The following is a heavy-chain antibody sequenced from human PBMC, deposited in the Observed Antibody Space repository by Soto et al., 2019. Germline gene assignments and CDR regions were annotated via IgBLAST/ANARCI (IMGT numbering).Heavy chain of an antibody. Sequence: ASVKVSCKASGYTFTSYGISWVRQAPGQGLEWMGWISAYNGNTNYAQKLQGRVTMTTDTSTSTAYMELRSLRSDDTAVYYCARIPIVYSNPLYYYYYMDVWGKGTTVTVSS. V-gene: IGHV1-18*01. CDR3: ARIPIVYSNPLYYYYYMDV. CDR2: ISAYNGNT. CDR1: GYTFTSYG. D-gene: IGHD4-4*01. J-gene: IGHJ6*03.